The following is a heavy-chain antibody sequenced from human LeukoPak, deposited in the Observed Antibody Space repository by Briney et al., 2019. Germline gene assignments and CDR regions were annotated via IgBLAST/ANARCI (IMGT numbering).Heavy chain of an antibody. CDR2: INPNSGGT. CDR1: GYTFTGYY. CDR3: ARVSSSWYGSIDDY. D-gene: IGHD6-13*01. Sequence: ASVKVSCKGSGYTFTGYYMHWVRQAPGQGLEWTGWINPNSGGTYYAQKFQGRVTMTSDTSISTAYMELSRLRSDDTAVYYCARVSSSWYGSIDDYWGQGTLLTVSS. V-gene: IGHV1-2*02. J-gene: IGHJ4*02.